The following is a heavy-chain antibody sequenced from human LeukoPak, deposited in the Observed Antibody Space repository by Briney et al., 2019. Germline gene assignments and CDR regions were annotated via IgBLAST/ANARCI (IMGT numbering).Heavy chain of an antibody. D-gene: IGHD3-10*01. CDR2: IRADGGDT. V-gene: IGHV3-23*01. J-gene: IGHJ5*02. CDR1: GFTFNIYS. CDR3: ARGGFTTWFDP. Sequence: GGSLRLSCAASGFTFNIYSMSWLRQAPGKGLEWVSTIRADGGDTYCADSVKGRFTISRDNSKNTLYLEMNNLRAEDTAVYYCARGGFTTWFDPWGQGALVTVSS.